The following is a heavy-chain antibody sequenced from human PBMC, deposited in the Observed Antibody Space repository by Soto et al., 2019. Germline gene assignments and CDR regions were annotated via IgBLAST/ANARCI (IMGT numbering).Heavy chain of an antibody. D-gene: IGHD2-21*02. J-gene: IGHJ5*02. Sequence: SETLSLTCTVSGGSISSSRCHWGWIRQPPGKGLEWIASIKYSGTTFYNPSLKSRVTLSVDTSKNQFALKLSSVTAADTAVYYCARAMVVTQNWFDPWGQGTLVTVSP. CDR2: IKYSGTT. CDR3: ARAMVVTQNWFDP. CDR1: GGSISSSRCH. V-gene: IGHV4-39*01.